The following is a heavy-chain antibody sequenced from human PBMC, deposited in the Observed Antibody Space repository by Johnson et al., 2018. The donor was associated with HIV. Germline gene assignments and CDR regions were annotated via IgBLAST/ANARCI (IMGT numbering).Heavy chain of an antibody. CDR1: GFTVSKNY. CDR3: AKGLRIAAAHDAFAI. Sequence: MLLVESGGGLVQPGWSLRLFCAASGFTVSKNYMTWVRQAPGKGLEWVANIKQDGSEKYYVDSLKGRFTISRDNAKNSLYLQMSRLRPDDTAIYYFAKGLRIAAAHDAFAIWGQGTMVTVSS. J-gene: IGHJ3*02. D-gene: IGHD6-13*01. CDR2: IKQDGSEK. V-gene: IGHV3-7*05.